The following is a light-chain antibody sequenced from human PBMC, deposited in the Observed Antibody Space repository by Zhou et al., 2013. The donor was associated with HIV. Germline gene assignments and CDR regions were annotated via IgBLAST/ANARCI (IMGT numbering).Light chain of an antibody. J-gene: IGKJ5*01. Sequence: DIQMTQSPSAMSASVGDRVTITCRASQGISNSLAWFQQQPGKVPKRLIYGASSLHSGVPSRFSGGGSGTEFILTISSLQPDDFATYYCHQSDSVPFTFGQGTRLDIK. CDR3: HQSDSVPFT. CDR2: GAS. CDR1: QGISNS. V-gene: IGKV1-17*03.